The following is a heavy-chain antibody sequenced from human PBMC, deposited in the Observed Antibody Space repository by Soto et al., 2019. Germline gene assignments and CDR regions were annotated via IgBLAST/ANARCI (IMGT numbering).Heavy chain of an antibody. D-gene: IGHD3-3*01. CDR1: GFTVSSNY. J-gene: IGHJ4*02. Sequence: EVQLVETGGGLIQPGGSLRLSCAASGFTVSSNYMSWVRQAPGKGLGWVSVIYSGGSTYYADSVKGRFTISRDNSKNTLYLQMNSLRAEDTAVYYCARGGYDFWSGYCDYWGQGTLVTVSS. CDR2: IYSGGST. CDR3: ARGGYDFWSGYCDY. V-gene: IGHV3-53*02.